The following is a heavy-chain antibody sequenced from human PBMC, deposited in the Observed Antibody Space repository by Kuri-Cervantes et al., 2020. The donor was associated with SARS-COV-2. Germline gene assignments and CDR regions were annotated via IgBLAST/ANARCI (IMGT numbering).Heavy chain of an antibody. D-gene: IGHD5-18*01. CDR3: AKGGGGYKYGSNTLDY. CDR1: GFTFDDFT. CDR2: ISWDGDNI. Sequence: GESLKISCAASGFTFDDFTMHWVRQFPGKGLEWVSLISWDGDNIEYVDSVKGRFTFSRDNSKNSLYLQMNSLRTEDTALYYCAKGGGGYKYGSNTLDYWGQGTLVTVSS. J-gene: IGHJ4*02. V-gene: IGHV3-43*01.